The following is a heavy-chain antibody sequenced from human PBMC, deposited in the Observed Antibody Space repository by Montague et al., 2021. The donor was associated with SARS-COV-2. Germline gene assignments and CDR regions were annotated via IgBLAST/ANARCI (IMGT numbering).Heavy chain of an antibody. CDR1: GDSVAGIRRT. Sequence: CAISGDSVAGIRRTSEWLSPELQTHRECVGRPLYGKTWYNDYAVSVTGRITINPDTSKNQFSLQLNSVTPEDTAVYYCARQFGITWYALDVWGQGTTVTVSS. V-gene: IGHV6-1*01. CDR3: ARQFGITWYALDV. D-gene: IGHD3-10*01. J-gene: IGHJ6*02. CDR2: PLYGKTWYN.